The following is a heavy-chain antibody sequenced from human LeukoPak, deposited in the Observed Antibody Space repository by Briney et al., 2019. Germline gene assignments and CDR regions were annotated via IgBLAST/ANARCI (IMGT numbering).Heavy chain of an antibody. Sequence: SETLSLSCAVYGGSFSGYYWSWIRQPPGKGLEWIGEINHSGSTNYNTSLKSRVTISVDTSKNQFSLKLSSVTAADTAVYYCARYCSGGSCYDRTFDYWGQGTLVTVSS. D-gene: IGHD2-15*01. V-gene: IGHV4-34*01. CDR3: ARYCSGGSCYDRTFDY. CDR1: GGSFSGYY. CDR2: INHSGST. J-gene: IGHJ4*02.